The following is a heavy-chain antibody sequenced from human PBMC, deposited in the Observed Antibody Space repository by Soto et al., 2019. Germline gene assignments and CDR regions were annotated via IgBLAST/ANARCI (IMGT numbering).Heavy chain of an antibody. V-gene: IGHV2-70*13. CDR2: IERDDDDK. Sequence: SGPTLVNPTETLTLTCTFSGFSLASPGMCVSWIRQSPGKALEWLALIERDDDDKYYSTSLKTRLTISKDTRKNQVVLTMANMEPADTATYYCARSIRGPRRFNGMDVWGQGTTVTVSS. CDR1: GFSLASPGMC. D-gene: IGHD1-20*01. CDR3: ARSIRGPRRFNGMDV. J-gene: IGHJ6*02.